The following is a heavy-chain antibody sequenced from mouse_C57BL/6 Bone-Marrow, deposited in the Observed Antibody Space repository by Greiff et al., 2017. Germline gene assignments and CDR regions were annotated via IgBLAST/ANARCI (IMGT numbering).Heavy chain of an antibody. D-gene: IGHD1-1*01. CDR3: SRQVLRGGYFDV. J-gene: IGHJ1*03. Sequence: QVQLKQPGAELVKPGASVKLSCKASGYTFTSYWMHWVKQRPGRGLEWIGRIDPNSGGTKYNEKFKGKATLTVDKPSSTAYMQLSSLTSEDSGVDYCSRQVLRGGYFDVWGTGTTVTVSS. V-gene: IGHV1-72*01. CDR2: IDPNSGGT. CDR1: GYTFTSYW.